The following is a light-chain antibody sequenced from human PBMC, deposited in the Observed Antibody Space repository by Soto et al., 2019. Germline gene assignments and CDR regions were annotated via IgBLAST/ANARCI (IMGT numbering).Light chain of an antibody. CDR1: HSLLYSNAYNY. CDR2: LGS. J-gene: IGKJ5*01. CDR3: MQGRESLT. Sequence: DVVMTQSPLSLPVTPGEPASMSCMSSHSLLYSNAYNYIDWYLQKPGQSPKLLIYLGSHRASGVPDRFSGSGSGTNFTLKIKRVEAEDVGIYYCMQGRESLTFGQGTRLEIK. V-gene: IGKV2-28*01.